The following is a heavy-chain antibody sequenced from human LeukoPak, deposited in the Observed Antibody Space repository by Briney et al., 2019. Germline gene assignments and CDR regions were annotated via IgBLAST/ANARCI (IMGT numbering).Heavy chain of an antibody. CDR3: ARGPLDYGDAFDI. Sequence: GASVKVSCKASGYTFTGYYTHWVRQAPGQGLEWMGWINPNSGGTNYAQKFQGWVTMTRDTSTSTVYMELSSLRSEDTAVYYCARGPLDYGDAFDIWGQGTMVTVSS. J-gene: IGHJ3*02. CDR1: GYTFTGYY. V-gene: IGHV1-2*04. CDR2: INPNSGGT. D-gene: IGHD4-17*01.